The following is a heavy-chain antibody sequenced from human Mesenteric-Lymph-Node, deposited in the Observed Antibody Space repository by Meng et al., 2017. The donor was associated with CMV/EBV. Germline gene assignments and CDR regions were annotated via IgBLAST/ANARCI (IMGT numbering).Heavy chain of an antibody. CDR2: IYHSGSA. Sequence: SETLSLTCTVSGFSISGGYYWGWIRQPPGKGLEWIGSIYHSGSAYYSPSLKSRVTISVDTSKNQFPLKLSSVTAADTAIYYCARKISCSSTSCPYGWFDPWGQGTLVTVSS. V-gene: IGHV4-38-2*02. J-gene: IGHJ5*02. CDR1: GFSISGGYY. D-gene: IGHD2-2*01. CDR3: ARKISCSSTSCPYGWFDP.